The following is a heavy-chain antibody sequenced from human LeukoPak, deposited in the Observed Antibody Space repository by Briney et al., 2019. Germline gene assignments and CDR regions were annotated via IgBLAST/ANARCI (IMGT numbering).Heavy chain of an antibody. Sequence: GGSLRLSCAASGFTFSSYEMNWVRQAPGKGLEWVSYISSSGSNIYYADSVKGRFTISRDNAKNSLYLQMNSLRAEDTAVYYCARDRYSYGREVFAYGGQGTMVSVSA. CDR1: GFTFSSYE. CDR2: ISSSGSNI. CDR3: ARDRYSYGREVFAY. J-gene: IGHJ4*01. V-gene: IGHV3-48*03. D-gene: IGHD5-18*01.